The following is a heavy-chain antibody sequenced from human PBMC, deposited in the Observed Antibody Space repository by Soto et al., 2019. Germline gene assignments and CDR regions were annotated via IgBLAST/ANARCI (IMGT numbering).Heavy chain of an antibody. D-gene: IGHD3-3*01. CDR1: GGTFSSYA. CDR3: ARAITIFGVVIIPYYYYGMDV. V-gene: IGHV1-69*13. CDR2: IIPIFGTA. Sequence: ASVKVSCKASGGTFSSYAISWVRQAPGQGLEWMGGIIPIFGTANYAQKFQGRVTITADESTSTAYMELSSLRSEDTAVYYCARAITIFGVVIIPYYYYGMDVWGQGTTVTVSS. J-gene: IGHJ6*02.